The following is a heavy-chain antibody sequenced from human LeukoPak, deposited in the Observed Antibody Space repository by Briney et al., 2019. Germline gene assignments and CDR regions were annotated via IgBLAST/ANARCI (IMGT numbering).Heavy chain of an antibody. CDR3: AKDGGMLYYYGSGSYGPIDY. J-gene: IGHJ4*02. CDR1: GFTFSSYA. D-gene: IGHD3-10*01. Sequence: GGSLRLSCAASGFTFSSYAMSWVRQAPGKGLEWVSAISGSGGSTYYADSVKGRFTISRDNSKNTLYLQMNSLRAEDTAVYYCAKDGGMLYYYGSGSYGPIDYWGQGTLVTVSS. CDR2: ISGSGGST. V-gene: IGHV3-23*01.